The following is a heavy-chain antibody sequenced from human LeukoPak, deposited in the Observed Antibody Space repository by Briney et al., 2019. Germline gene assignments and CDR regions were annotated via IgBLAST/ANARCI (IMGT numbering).Heavy chain of an antibody. CDR3: ARRLKAAVAEYYFDY. Sequence: SETLSLTCAVYGGSFSGYYWSWIRQPPGKGVEWIGEINHSGSTNYNPSLKSRVTISVDTSKNQFSLKLSSVTAADTAVYYCARRLKAAVAEYYFDYWGQGTLVTVSS. CDR2: INHSGST. D-gene: IGHD6-19*01. CDR1: GGSFSGYY. J-gene: IGHJ4*02. V-gene: IGHV4-34*01.